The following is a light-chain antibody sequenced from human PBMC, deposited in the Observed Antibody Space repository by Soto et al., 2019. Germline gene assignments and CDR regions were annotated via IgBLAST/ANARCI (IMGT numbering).Light chain of an antibody. CDR3: SLYTISRV. CDR1: SSDVGGYNY. CDR2: EVS. Sequence: QAVVTQPASVSGSPGQSITISCTGTSSDVGGYNYVSWYQQHPGKAPKLMIYEVSNRPSGVSNRFSGSKSGNTASLTISGLQAEDEADYYCSLYTISRVFGGGTKLTVL. J-gene: IGLJ3*02. V-gene: IGLV2-14*01.